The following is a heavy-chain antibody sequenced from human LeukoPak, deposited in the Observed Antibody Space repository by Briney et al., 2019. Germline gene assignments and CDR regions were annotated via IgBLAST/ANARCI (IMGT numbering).Heavy chain of an antibody. D-gene: IGHD6-25*01. CDR3: ARQAAHYYYMDV. J-gene: IGHJ6*03. Sequence: GESLKISCEGSGYTFTNYWIAWVRQMPGKGLEWMGIISPTDSDTRYSPSFQGQVTISADKSINTAYLQWSTLRASDTAMYYCARQAAHYYYMDVWGNGTTVTVSS. CDR1: GYTFTNYW. V-gene: IGHV5-51*01. CDR2: ISPTDSDT.